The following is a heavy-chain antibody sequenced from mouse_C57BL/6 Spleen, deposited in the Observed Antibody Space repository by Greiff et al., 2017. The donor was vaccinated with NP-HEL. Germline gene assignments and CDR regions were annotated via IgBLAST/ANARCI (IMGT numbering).Heavy chain of an antibody. CDR2: ISDGGSYT. V-gene: IGHV5-4*01. D-gene: IGHD1-1*01. Sequence: VQLVESGGGLVKPGGSLQLSCAASGFTFSSYAMSLFLQTPEKRLEWVATISDGGSYTYYPDNVKGRFTISRDNAKNNLYLQMSHLKSEDTAMYYCARDLGTVVGAMDYWGQGTSVTVSS. CDR3: ARDLGTVVGAMDY. CDR1: GFTFSSYA. J-gene: IGHJ4*01.